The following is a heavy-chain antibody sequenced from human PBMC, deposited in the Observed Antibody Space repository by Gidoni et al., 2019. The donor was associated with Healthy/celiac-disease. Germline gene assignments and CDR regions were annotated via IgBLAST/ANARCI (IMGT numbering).Heavy chain of an antibody. Sequence: QVQLQQWGAGLLKPSETLSLTCAVYGGSFSGYYWSWIRQPPGKGLEWIGEINHSGSTNYNPSLKSRVTISVDTSKNQFSLKLSSVTAADTAVHYCARVSYGERTRPVDYWGQGTLVTVSS. CDR1: GGSFSGYY. V-gene: IGHV4-34*01. D-gene: IGHD4-17*01. CDR2: INHSGST. CDR3: ARVSYGERTRPVDY. J-gene: IGHJ4*02.